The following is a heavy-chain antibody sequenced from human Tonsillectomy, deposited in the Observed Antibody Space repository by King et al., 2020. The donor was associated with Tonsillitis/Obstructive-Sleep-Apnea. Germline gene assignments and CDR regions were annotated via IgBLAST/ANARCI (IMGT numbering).Heavy chain of an antibody. Sequence: QLVQSGAEVKKPGASLRISCKGSGYSFTSYWITWVRQMPGKGLEWMGRIDPSDSYTNYSPSFQGHVTISADKSISTAYLQWSSLKASDTAMYYCARHAHWGIVVVPEAMDVWGQGTTVTASS. CDR1: GYSFTSYW. D-gene: IGHD2-2*01. CDR3: ARHAHWGIVVVPEAMDV. CDR2: IDPSDSYT. V-gene: IGHV5-10-1*01. J-gene: IGHJ6*02.